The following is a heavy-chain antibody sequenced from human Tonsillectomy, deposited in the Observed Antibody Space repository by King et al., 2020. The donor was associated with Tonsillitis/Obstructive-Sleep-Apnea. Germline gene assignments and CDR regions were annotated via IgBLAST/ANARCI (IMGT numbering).Heavy chain of an antibody. J-gene: IGHJ4*02. D-gene: IGHD2-15*01. CDR1: GFTFSSYA. V-gene: IGHV3-23*04. CDR3: AKILSSSATGH. Sequence: VQLVESGGGLVQPGGSLRLSCAASGFTFSSYAMNWVRQAPGKGLEWVSAIGGGGGSTDYADSVKGRFTISRDNSKNTLYLQMNSLRAGDTAVYYCAKILSSSATGHWGQGTLVTVSS. CDR2: IGGGGGST.